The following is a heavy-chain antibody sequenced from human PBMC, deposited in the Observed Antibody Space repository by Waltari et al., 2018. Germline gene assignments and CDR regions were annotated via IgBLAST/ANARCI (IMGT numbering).Heavy chain of an antibody. D-gene: IGHD5-12*01. J-gene: IGHJ3*02. Sequence: EVQLVESGGGLIQPGGSLRLSCAASVFTVSSNYMSWVRQAPGKGLEWVAVIYSGGSTYYADAVKGRFTISRDNSKNTLYLQMNSLRAEDTAVYFCTRGQSGNSAYAFAMWGQATMVTVSP. CDR3: TRGQSGNSAYAFAM. V-gene: IGHV3-53*01. CDR1: VFTVSSNY. CDR2: IYSGGST.